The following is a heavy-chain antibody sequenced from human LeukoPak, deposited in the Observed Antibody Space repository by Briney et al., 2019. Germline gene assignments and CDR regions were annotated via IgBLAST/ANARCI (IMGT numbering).Heavy chain of an antibody. J-gene: IGHJ6*02. CDR3: ARDSSRSLYGEQDYYGMDV. D-gene: IGHD3-10*01. V-gene: IGHV4-31*11. CDR1: GGSFSGYY. CDR2: IYYSGST. Sequence: SETLSLTCAVYGGSFSGYYWSWIRQHPGKGLEWIGYIYYSGSTYYNPPLKSRVTISVDTSKNQFSLKLSSVTAADTAVYYCARDSSRSLYGEQDYYGMDVWGQGTTVTVSS.